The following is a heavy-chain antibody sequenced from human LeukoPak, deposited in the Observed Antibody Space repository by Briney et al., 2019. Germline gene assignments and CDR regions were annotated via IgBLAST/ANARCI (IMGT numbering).Heavy chain of an antibody. CDR2: IIPIFGTA. CDR1: GGTFSSYA. D-gene: IGHD2-15*01. J-gene: IGHJ4*02. Sequence: SVKVSCKASGGTFSSYAISWVRQASGQGLEWMGGIIPIFGTANYAQKFQGRVTITADKSTSTAYMELSSLRSEDTAVYYCASVYVMGYCSGGSCYSGLDYWGQGTLVTVSS. V-gene: IGHV1-69*06. CDR3: ASVYVMGYCSGGSCYSGLDY.